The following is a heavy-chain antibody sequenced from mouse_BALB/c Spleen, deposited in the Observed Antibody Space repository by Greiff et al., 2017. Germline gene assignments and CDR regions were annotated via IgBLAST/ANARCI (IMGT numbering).Heavy chain of an antibody. J-gene: IGHJ2*01. CDR2: IYPGGGYI. CDR1: GYTFTNYW. D-gene: IGHD2-2*01. Sequence: QVQLKESGAELVRPGTSVKISCKASGYTFTNYWLGWVKQRPGHGLEWIGDIYPGGGYINYNEKFKGKATLTADTSSSTAYMQLSSLTSEDSAVYFCARDYGYYYWGQGTTLTVSS. V-gene: IGHV1-63*02. CDR3: ARDYGYYY.